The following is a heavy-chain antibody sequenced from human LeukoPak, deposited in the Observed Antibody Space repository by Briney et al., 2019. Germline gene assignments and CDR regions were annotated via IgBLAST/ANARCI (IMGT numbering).Heavy chain of an antibody. V-gene: IGHV4-38-2*02. CDR1: GYSISSGYY. CDR2: IYHSGST. CDR3: ASENTAMVTHFDY. J-gene: IGHJ4*02. Sequence: SETLSLTCTVSGYSISSGYYWGWIRQPPGKGLEWIGSIYHSGSTYYNPSLKSRVTISVDTPKNQFSLKLSSVTAADTAVYYCASENTAMVTHFDYWGQGTLVTVSS. D-gene: IGHD5-18*01.